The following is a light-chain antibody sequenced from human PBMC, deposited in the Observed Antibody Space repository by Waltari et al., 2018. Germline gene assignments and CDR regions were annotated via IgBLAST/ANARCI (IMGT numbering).Light chain of an antibody. CDR3: QQYYSTPPT. CDR2: WAS. V-gene: IGKV4-1*01. CDR1: QSVLYSSNNNNY. Sequence: DIVMTQSPDSLAVSLGERDTINCKSSQSVLYSSNNNNYLAWYKEKPGQPPKLLIYWASTRESGVPDRLSGSGSGTDFTLTISSLQAEDVAVYYCQQYYSTPPTFGQGTKVEIK. J-gene: IGKJ1*01.